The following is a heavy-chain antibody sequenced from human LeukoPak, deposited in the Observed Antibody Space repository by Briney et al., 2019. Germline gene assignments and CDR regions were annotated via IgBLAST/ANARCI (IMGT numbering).Heavy chain of an antibody. CDR3: AKDSLSGSFFDY. Sequence: GGSLRLSCADSGFTFDDYAMHWVRQAPGKGLEWVSGISWNSGSIGYADSVKGRFTISRDNAKNSLYLQMNSLRAEDTALYYCAKDSLSGSFFDYWGQGTLVTVSS. CDR1: GFTFDDYA. V-gene: IGHV3-9*01. J-gene: IGHJ4*02. D-gene: IGHD1-26*01. CDR2: ISWNSGSI.